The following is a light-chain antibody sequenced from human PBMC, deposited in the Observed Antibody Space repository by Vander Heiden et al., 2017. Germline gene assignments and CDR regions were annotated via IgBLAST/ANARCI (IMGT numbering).Light chain of an antibody. J-gene: IGLJ1*01. CDR2: EVS. V-gene: IGLV2-8*01. Sequence: QSALTQPPSASGSPGQSVTISCTGTSSDIGSYDYVAWYQQHPGEAPRLMIFEVSKRPSGVPDRFSGSKSGNTDSLTVSGLQVEDEADYYCSSYAGSYIYVFGTGTRVTVL. CDR3: SSYAGSYIYV. CDR1: SSDIGSYDY.